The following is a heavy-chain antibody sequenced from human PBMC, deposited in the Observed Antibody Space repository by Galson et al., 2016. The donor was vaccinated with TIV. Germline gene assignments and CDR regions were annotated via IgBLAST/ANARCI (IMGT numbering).Heavy chain of an antibody. CDR2: IGYDGTAK. CDR1: GFSLKDYG. J-gene: IGHJ4*02. CDR3: ARAAAVGTRSWYVFDY. Sequence: SLRLSCAVSGFSLKDYGTHWVRQAPGKGLEWVAVIGYDGTAKYYADSVNGRFTISRDTSTNTLSLRRDSLIGEDTAMYYCARAAAVGTRSWYVFDYWGQGSMVTVSS. D-gene: IGHD6-13*01. V-gene: IGHV3-33*01.